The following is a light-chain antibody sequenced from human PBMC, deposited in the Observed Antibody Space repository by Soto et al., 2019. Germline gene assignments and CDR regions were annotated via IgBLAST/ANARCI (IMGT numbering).Light chain of an antibody. V-gene: IGLV3-21*02. CDR2: DDD. CDR1: NIASKS. Sequence: SYELTQPPSVSVAPGQTARVTCGGNNIASKSVHWYQQKPGQAPVLVVYDDDDRPSWIPERFSGSKSGNTATLTITRAEAGDEADYYCQVWDSSSDHVVFGGGTKLTVL. J-gene: IGLJ2*01. CDR3: QVWDSSSDHVV.